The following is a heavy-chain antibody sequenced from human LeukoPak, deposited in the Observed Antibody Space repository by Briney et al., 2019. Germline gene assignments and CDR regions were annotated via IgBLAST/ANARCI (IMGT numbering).Heavy chain of an antibody. CDR2: IIPILGIA. D-gene: IGHD6-19*01. CDR1: GYTFTSYA. CDR3: ARDMDSSGWHDAFDI. V-gene: IGHV1-69*04. J-gene: IGHJ3*02. Sequence: SVKVSCKASGYTFTSYAISWVRQAPGQGLEWMGRIIPILGIANYAQKFQGRVTITADKSTSTAYMELSSLRSEDTAVYYCARDMDSSGWHDAFDIWGQGTMVTASS.